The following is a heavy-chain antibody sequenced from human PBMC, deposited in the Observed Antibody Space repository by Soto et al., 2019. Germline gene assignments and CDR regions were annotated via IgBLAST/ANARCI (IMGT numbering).Heavy chain of an antibody. CDR2: IYYSGST. V-gene: IGHV4-31*03. D-gene: IGHD3-3*01. CDR3: ARDRVYDFWSGVPTRWFDP. Sequence: SETLSLTCTVSGGSIISGGYYWSWIRQHPGKGLEWIGYIYYSGSTYYNPSLKSRVTISVDTSKNQFSLKLSSVTAADTAVYYCARDRVYDFWSGVPTRWFDPWGQGTLVTVSS. J-gene: IGHJ5*02. CDR1: GGSIISGGYY.